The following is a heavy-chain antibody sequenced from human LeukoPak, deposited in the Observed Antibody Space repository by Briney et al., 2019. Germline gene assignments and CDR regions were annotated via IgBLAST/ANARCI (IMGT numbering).Heavy chain of an antibody. V-gene: IGHV4-34*01. D-gene: IGHD2-2*01. CDR1: GGSFNGYY. CDR2: INHSGST. CDR3: AREGSTSCYYFDY. Sequence: SETLSLTCAVYGGSFNGYYWSWIRQPPGKGLEWIGEINHSGSTNYNPSLKSRVTISVDTSKNQFSLKLSSVTAADTAVYYCAREGSTSCYYFDYWGQGTLVTVSS. J-gene: IGHJ4*02.